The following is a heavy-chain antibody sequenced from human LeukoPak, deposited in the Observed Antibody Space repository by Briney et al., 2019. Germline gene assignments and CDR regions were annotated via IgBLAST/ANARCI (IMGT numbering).Heavy chain of an antibody. CDR1: GYTFTSYG. V-gene: IGHV1-18*01. Sequence: ASVKVSCKASGYTFTSYGISWVRQAPGQGLEWMGWISAYNGNTNYAQRLQGRVTMTTDTSTSTAYMELRSLISDDTAVYYCARDRRGGSGSYRRFDYWGQGTLVTVSS. CDR2: ISAYNGNT. J-gene: IGHJ4*02. CDR3: ARDRRGGSGSYRRFDY. D-gene: IGHD3-10*01.